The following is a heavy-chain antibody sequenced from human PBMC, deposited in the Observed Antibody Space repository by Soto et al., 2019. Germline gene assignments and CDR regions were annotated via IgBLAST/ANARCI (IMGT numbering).Heavy chain of an antibody. J-gene: IGHJ6*02. Sequence: SETLSLTCTVSAGSINSGGYYWSWIRQHPGKGLKWIGYIYYSRTTYYNPSLKSRVTISVDTSKNQFSLKLSSVTAADTAVYYCARGYREGITIFGVETDTYYYGMDVWGQGTTVTVSS. V-gene: IGHV4-31*03. D-gene: IGHD3-3*01. CDR3: ARGYREGITIFGVETDTYYYGMDV. CDR1: AGSINSGGYY. CDR2: IYYSRTT.